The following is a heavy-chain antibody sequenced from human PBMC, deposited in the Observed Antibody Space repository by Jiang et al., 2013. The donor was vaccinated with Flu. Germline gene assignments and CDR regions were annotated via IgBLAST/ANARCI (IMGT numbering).Heavy chain of an antibody. CDR3: AADRGRGQMGLYYCYGMDV. D-gene: IGHD3-16*01. CDR1: GFTFTSSA. J-gene: IGHJ6*02. Sequence: SGAEVKKPGTSVKVSCKASGFTFTSSAMQWVRQARGQRLEWIGWIVVGSGNTNYAQKFQERVTITRDMSTSTAYMELSSLRSEDTAVYYCAADRGRGQMGLYYCYGMDVWGQGTTVTVSS. CDR2: IVVGSGNT. V-gene: IGHV1-58*02.